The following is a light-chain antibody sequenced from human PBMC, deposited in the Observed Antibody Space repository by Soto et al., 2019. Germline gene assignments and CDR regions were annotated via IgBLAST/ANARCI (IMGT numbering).Light chain of an antibody. V-gene: IGKV3-20*01. J-gene: IGKJ4*01. CDR2: DAS. Sequence: EIVLTQSPGTLSLSPGARAPLSCRARQTLTNISLAWYQQEPGQAPRLLIYDASSRATGIPNRFSGSGSGTDFTLTINKLEPGDSAVYYCQQYGHSPLTFGGGTKVDIK. CDR1: QTLTNIS. CDR3: QQYGHSPLT.